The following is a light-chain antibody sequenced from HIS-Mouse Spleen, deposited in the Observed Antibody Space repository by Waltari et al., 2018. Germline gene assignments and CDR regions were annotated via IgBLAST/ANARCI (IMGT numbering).Light chain of an antibody. J-gene: IGLJ3*02. Sequence: SYELTQPPSVSVSPGQTARITCSGYALPKKYAYWYQQKSGQAPVLVIYEDSKRPSGLPERFAGSSSWTMATLTISGAQVEDEADYYCYSTDSSGNHNWVFGGGTKLTVL. CDR1: ALPKKY. CDR2: EDS. CDR3: YSTDSSGNHNWV. V-gene: IGLV3-10*01.